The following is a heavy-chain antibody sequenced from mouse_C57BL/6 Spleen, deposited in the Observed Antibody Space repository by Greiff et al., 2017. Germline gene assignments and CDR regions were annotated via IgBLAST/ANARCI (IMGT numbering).Heavy chain of an antibody. D-gene: IGHD3-3*01. CDR2: IDPSDSYT. CDR3: ARKDNYH. V-gene: IGHV1-50*01. J-gene: IGHJ2*01. Sequence: QVQLQQPGAELVKPGASVKLSCKASGYTFTSYWMQWVKQRPGQGLEWIGEIDPSDSYTNYNQKVKGKATLTVDTSSSTAYMQLSSLTSEDSAVYYCARKDNYHWGQGTTLTVSS. CDR1: GYTFTSYW.